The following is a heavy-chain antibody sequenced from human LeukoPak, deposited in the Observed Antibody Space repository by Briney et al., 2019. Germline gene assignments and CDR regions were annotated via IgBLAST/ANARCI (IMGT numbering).Heavy chain of an antibody. CDR3: AREFLWFGELLGMDV. CDR2: ISSSGSTI. D-gene: IGHD3-10*01. V-gene: IGHV3-48*03. J-gene: IGHJ6*04. Sequence: PGGSLRLSCAASGFTFSSYEMNWVRQAPGKGLEWVSYISSSGSTIYYADSVKGRFTISRDNAKNSLYLQMNSLRAEDTAVYYCAREFLWFGELLGMDVWGKGTTVTVSS. CDR1: GFTFSSYE.